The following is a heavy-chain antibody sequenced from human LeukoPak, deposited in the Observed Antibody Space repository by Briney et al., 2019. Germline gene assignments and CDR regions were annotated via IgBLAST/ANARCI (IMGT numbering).Heavy chain of an antibody. D-gene: IGHD3-10*01. CDR3: ARAYGSGSYISGGIDP. CDR2: ISSSGSTI. V-gene: IGHV3-11*01. Sequence: PGGSPRLSCAASGFTFSDYYMSWIRQAPGKGLEWVSYISSSGSTIYYADSVKGRFTISRDNAKNSLYLQMNSLRAEDTAVYYCARAYGSGSYISGGIDPWGQGTLVTVSS. CDR1: GFTFSDYY. J-gene: IGHJ5*02.